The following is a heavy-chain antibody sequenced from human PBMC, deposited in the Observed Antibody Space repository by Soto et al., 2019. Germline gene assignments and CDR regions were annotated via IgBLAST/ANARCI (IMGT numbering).Heavy chain of an antibody. J-gene: IGHJ4*02. CDR3: AKSRYSDSSGDVYDF. CDR2: IGGRATSA. CDR1: GFTFSNYA. Sequence: EVQLLESGGGLVQPGGSLRLSCADSGFTFSNYAMSWVRQAPGKGLEWVSGIGGRATSAYYADSVKGRFAISRDNSYNTLFLQLNSLRAEDTAVYYCAKSRYSDSSGDVYDFWGQGTLVSVSS. V-gene: IGHV3-23*01. D-gene: IGHD3-22*01.